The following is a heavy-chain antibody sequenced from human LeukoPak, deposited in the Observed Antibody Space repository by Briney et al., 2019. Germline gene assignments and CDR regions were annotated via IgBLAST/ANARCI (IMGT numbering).Heavy chain of an antibody. CDR1: GFTFSDYY. J-gene: IGHJ3*02. V-gene: IGHV3-11*04. CDR3: ARAKFDVSGYYYRGFDI. Sequence: GGSLRLSCAASGFTFSDYYMGWIRQAPGRGLEWISYITDNGYKIYYTDSVKGRFTMSRDNAKKSLYLQMNSPRAEDTAVYYCARAKFDVSGYYYRGFDIWGQGTMVTVSS. CDR2: ITDNGYKI. D-gene: IGHD3-22*01.